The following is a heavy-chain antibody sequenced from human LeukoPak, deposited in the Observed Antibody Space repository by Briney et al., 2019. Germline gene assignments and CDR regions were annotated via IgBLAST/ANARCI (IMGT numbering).Heavy chain of an antibody. J-gene: IGHJ4*02. CDR3: ARDDVPVI. Sequence: GGSLRLSCAASGFTVSSYFVSWVRQAPGKGLEWVSLTYSSGTTDHADSVKGRFTVSGDNSKNTVYLQMNSLRAEDTAMYYCARDDVPVIWGQGTLVTVSS. D-gene: IGHD2/OR15-2a*01. CDR1: GFTVSSYF. CDR2: TYSSGTT. V-gene: IGHV3-53*01.